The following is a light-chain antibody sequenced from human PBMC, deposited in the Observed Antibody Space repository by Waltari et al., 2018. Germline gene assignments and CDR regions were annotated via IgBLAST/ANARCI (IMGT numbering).Light chain of an antibody. CDR2: HDS. Sequence: LTQPPSVSVSPGQTASIPCSGNKLGDIYVFWYQQVAGQSPVMVLYHDSKRPSGIPERFSGSNSGNTATLTISGTQAMDEANYYCQVWDSSTLVFGGGTKLTVL. V-gene: IGLV3-1*01. CDR3: QVWDSSTLV. J-gene: IGLJ2*01. CDR1: KLGDIY.